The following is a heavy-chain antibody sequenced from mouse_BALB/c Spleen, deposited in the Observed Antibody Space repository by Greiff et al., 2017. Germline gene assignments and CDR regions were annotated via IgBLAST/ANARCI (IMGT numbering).Heavy chain of an antibody. Sequence: VQLQQSGAELAKPGASVKMSCKASGYTFTSYWMHWVKQRPGQGLEWIGYINPSTGYTEYNQKFKDKATLTADKSSSTAYMQLSSLTSEDSAVYYCARDESYDGFDYWGQGTTLTVSS. CDR2: INPSTGYT. J-gene: IGHJ2*01. CDR1: GYTFTSYW. CDR3: ARDESYDGFDY. D-gene: IGHD2-12*01. V-gene: IGHV1-7*01.